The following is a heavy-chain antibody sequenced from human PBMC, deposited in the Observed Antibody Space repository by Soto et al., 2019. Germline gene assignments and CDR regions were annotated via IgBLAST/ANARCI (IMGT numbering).Heavy chain of an antibody. D-gene: IGHD2-21*01. CDR3: ATDPYCGSAPGCSALDA. CDR1: GYPFTSSG. J-gene: IGHJ6*02. CDR2: ISAYNGNT. Sequence: QVHLVQSGGEVKKPGASVKVSCKASGYPFTSSGFSWVRQAPVQGLECMGWISAYNGNTLYAQKFKGRVTMTTDTSTSTAYMELGSLRSDDTAVYYCATDPYCGSAPGCSALDAWGQGTTVTVSS. V-gene: IGHV1-18*04.